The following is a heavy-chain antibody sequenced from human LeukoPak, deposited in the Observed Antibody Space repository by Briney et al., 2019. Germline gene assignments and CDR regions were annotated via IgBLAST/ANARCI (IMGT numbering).Heavy chain of an antibody. V-gene: IGHV1-69*05. J-gene: IGHJ6*03. Sequence: ASVKVSCKASGGTFSSYAISWVRQAPGQGLEWMGGIIPIFGTANYAQKFQGRVTITTDESTSTAYMELSNLRSEDTAVYYCARGMRVVPAAIDYYYYYYMDVWGKGTTVTVSS. CDR1: GGTFSSYA. CDR3: ARGMRVVPAAIDYYYYYYMDV. CDR2: IIPIFGTA. D-gene: IGHD2-2*01.